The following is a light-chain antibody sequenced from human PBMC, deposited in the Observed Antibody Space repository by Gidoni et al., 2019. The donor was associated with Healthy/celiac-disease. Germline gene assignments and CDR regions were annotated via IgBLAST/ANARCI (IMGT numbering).Light chain of an antibody. J-gene: IGKJ5*01. Sequence: DNQITQSPSSLAASVGDRVTITCQASQDISNYLNWYQQKPGKAPKLLIYDASNLETGVPSRFSGSGSGTDFTFTISSLQPEDIATYYCQQYDNLPITFXQXTRLEIK. CDR3: QQYDNLPIT. CDR1: QDISNY. CDR2: DAS. V-gene: IGKV1-33*01.